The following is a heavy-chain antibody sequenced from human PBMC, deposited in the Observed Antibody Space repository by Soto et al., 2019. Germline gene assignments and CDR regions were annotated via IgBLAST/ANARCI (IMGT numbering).Heavy chain of an antibody. CDR1: GFTFSSYS. J-gene: IGHJ6*02. CDR2: ISSSSSTI. V-gene: IGHV3-48*02. D-gene: IGHD6-6*01. Sequence: EVQLVESGGGLVQPEGSLRLSCAASGFTFSSYSMNWVRQAPGKGLEWVSYISSSSSTIYYADSVKGRFTISRDNAKNSLYLQMNSLRDEDTAVYYCARPEYSSSSYGMDVWGQGTTVTVSS. CDR3: ARPEYSSSSYGMDV.